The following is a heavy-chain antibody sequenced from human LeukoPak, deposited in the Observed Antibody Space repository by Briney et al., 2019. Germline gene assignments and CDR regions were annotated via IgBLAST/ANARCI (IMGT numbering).Heavy chain of an antibody. Sequence: SETLSLTCAVSGGSISSSNWWSWVRQPPGKGLEWIGEVFHGGSTNFNPSLKSRVTISVDRSNNQFSLRLSSVTAADTAVYFCARGEEHGSGTVQFDYWGQGTLVAVSS. D-gene: IGHD3-10*01. CDR1: GGSISSSNW. CDR2: VFHGGST. CDR3: ARGEEHGSGTVQFDY. V-gene: IGHV4-4*02. J-gene: IGHJ4*02.